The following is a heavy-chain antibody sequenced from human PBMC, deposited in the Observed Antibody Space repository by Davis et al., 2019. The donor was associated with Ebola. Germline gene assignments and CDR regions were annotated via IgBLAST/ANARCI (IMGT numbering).Heavy chain of an antibody. CDR2: IKQDGSEK. Sequence: PGGSLRLSCAASGFTFSSYGMSWVRQAPGKGLEWVASIKQDGSEKYYVDSVKGRFTISRDNAKNSLYLQMNSLRAEDTAVYYCLYGMDVWGQGTTVTVSS. J-gene: IGHJ6*02. CDR1: GFTFSSYG. V-gene: IGHV3-7*01. CDR3: LYGMDV.